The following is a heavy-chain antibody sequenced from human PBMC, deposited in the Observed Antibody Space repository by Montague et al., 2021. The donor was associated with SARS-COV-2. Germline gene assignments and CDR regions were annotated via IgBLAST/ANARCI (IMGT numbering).Heavy chain of an antibody. CDR1: GFTFSTYA. CDR2: MSHNGSYE. V-gene: IGHV3-33*01. J-gene: IGHJ4*02. CDR3: AVQPRDSSAWHPLDY. D-gene: IGHD6-19*01. Sequence: SLSLSCAASGFTFSTYALPWVRQAPGKGLEWVAIMSHNGSYEHYADSXXGRFTISRDSSKNTLHLQMNSLTAEDTAVYYCAVQPRDSSAWHPLDYWGQGTMVTVSS.